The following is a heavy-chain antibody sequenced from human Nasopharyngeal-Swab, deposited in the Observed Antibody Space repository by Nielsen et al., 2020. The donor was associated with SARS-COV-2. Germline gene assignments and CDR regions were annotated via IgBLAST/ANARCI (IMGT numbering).Heavy chain of an antibody. Sequence: SLKISCAASGFTFSSYAMHWVRQAPGKGLEWVAVISYSGSNKYFADSVKGRFTISRDNSQNTLYLQMNSLRAEDTAVYYCASPPLDSSGYYYGFHYWGRGTLVTVSS. D-gene: IGHD3-22*01. J-gene: IGHJ4*02. CDR2: ISYSGSNK. CDR1: GFTFSSYA. V-gene: IGHV3-30-3*01. CDR3: ASPPLDSSGYYYGFHY.